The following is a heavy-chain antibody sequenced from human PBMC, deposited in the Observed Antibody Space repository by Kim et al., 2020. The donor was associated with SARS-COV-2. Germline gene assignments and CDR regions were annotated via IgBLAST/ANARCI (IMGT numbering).Heavy chain of an antibody. D-gene: IGHD3-3*01. V-gene: IGHV4-30-4*01. CDR3: ARGVSGFLEWLENNWFDP. CDR2: IYYSGST. CDR1: GGSISSGDYY. Sequence: SETLSLTCTVSGGSISSGDYYWSWIRQPPGKGLEWIGYIYYSGSTYYNPSLKSRVTISVDTSKNQFSLKLSSVTAADTAVYYCARGVSGFLEWLENNWFDPWGQGTLVTVSS. J-gene: IGHJ5*02.